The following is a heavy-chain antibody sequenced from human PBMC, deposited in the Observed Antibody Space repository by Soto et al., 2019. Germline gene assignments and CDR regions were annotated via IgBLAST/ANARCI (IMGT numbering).Heavy chain of an antibody. D-gene: IGHD7-27*01. CDR2: IYTSGST. CDR3: ARDLTGGGYYYYYGMDV. J-gene: IGHJ6*02. Sequence: SETLSLTCTVSGGSISSYYWSWIRQPAGKGLEWIGRIYTSGSTNYNPSLKSRVTMSVDTSKNQFSLKLSSVTAADTAVYYCARDLTGGGYYYYYGMDVWGQGTTVTVSS. V-gene: IGHV4-4*07. CDR1: GGSISSYY.